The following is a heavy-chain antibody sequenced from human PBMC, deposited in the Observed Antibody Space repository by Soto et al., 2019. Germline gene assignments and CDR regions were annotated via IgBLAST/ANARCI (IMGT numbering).Heavy chain of an antibody. Sequence: SETLSLTCTVSCGSISSGDYYWSWIRQPPGKGLEWIGYIYYSGSTYYNPSLKSRVTISVDTSKNQFSLKLSSVTAADTAVYYCARGGWEVVPAAFDYWGQGTLVTVSS. V-gene: IGHV4-30-4*01. D-gene: IGHD2-2*01. CDR2: IYYSGST. CDR1: CGSISSGDYY. J-gene: IGHJ4*02. CDR3: ARGGWEVVPAAFDY.